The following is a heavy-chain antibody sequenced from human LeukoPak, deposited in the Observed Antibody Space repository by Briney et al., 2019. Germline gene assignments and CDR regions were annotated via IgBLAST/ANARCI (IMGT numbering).Heavy chain of an antibody. CDR3: ARETDDLDY. J-gene: IGHJ4*02. Sequence: ASVKVSCKASGYTFTSYGISWVRQAPGKGLEWVANIKQDGSEKYYVDSVKGRFTISRDNAKNSLYLQMNSLRAEDTAVYYCARETDDLDYWGQGTLVTVSS. D-gene: IGHD1-1*01. CDR1: GYTFTSYG. V-gene: IGHV3-7*01. CDR2: IKQDGSEK.